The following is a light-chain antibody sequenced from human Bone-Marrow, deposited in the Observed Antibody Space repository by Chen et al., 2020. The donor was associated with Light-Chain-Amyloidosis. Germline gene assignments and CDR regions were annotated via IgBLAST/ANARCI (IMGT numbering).Light chain of an antibody. J-gene: IGLJ3*02. Sequence: SYVLTQPSSVSVAPGQPATIACGGHNIGSTSVHWYQQPPGQAPLLVVYDDSDRPSGIPERLSGSNSGNTATLTISRVEAGDEADYYCQVWDRSSDRPVFGGGTKLTVL. V-gene: IGLV3-21*02. CDR3: QVWDRSSDRPV. CDR2: DDS. CDR1: NIGSTS.